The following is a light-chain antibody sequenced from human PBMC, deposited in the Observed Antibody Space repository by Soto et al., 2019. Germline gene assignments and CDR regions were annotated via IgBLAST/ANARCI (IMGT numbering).Light chain of an antibody. CDR2: DAS. J-gene: IGKJ2*01. CDR1: QSINIW. CDR3: QQYNTYSYT. Sequence: DIQMTQSPSTLSASVGDRVTITCRASQSINIWLAWYQQKPGKAPELLIYDASRLESGVPSRFSGSGSGTEFTLTISSLQPVDFATYYCQQYNTYSYTFGQGTKLEIK. V-gene: IGKV1-5*01.